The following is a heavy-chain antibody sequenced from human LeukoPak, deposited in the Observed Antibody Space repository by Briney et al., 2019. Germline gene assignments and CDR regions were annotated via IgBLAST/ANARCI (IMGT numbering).Heavy chain of an antibody. V-gene: IGHV3-7*01. CDR1: GFTFSSYW. J-gene: IGHJ6*03. CDR2: IKQDGSEK. D-gene: IGHD3-10*01. Sequence: GGSLRLSCAASGFTFSSYWMSWVRQAPGKGLEWVANIKQDGSEKYFVDSVKGRFTISRDNAKNSLYLQMNSLRVEDTAVYYRARDRVTMIRGVRILDYYYYYMDVWGKGTTVTISS. CDR3: ARDRVTMIRGVRILDYYYYYMDV.